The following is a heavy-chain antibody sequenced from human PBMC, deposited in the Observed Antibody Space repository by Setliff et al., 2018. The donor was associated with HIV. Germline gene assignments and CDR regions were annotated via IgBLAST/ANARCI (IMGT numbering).Heavy chain of an antibody. CDR1: GGSISSGGYY. CDR3: ARAEDTAMDDYYYMDV. D-gene: IGHD5-18*01. CDR2: IFYNENT. V-gene: IGHV4-31*03. Sequence: SETLSLTCTVSGGSISSGGYYWNWIRQHPGKGLEWIGYIFYNENTQYDPSLKSRVSMSVDTSKNQFSLNLTSVTAADTAVYCCARAEDTAMDDYYYMDVWGRGTTVTVSS. J-gene: IGHJ6*03.